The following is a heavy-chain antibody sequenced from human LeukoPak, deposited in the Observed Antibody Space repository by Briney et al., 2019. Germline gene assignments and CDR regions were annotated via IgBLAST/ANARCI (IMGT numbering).Heavy chain of an antibody. V-gene: IGHV4-59*01. CDR1: GGSISSYY. J-gene: IGHJ4*02. CDR2: MYYSGTI. Sequence: SETLSLTCTVSGGSISSYYWSWLRQPPGKGLEWIGYMYYSGTIKYNSSLKSRVTISVDTSKNQFSLKLSSVTAADSAMYYCARAWATDYFDYWGQGTLVTVSS. CDR3: ARAWATDYFDY.